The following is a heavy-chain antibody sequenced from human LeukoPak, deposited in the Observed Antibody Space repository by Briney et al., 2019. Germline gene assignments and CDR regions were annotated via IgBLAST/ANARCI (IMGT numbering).Heavy chain of an antibody. Sequence: GGSLRLSCAASGFIFRNFGMNWVRQAPGKGLEWVAVISSDGGRKSYADSVRGRFTISRDNSKNTLYLQMNSLRTEDTAVYYCATEEQLERRDFDYWGQGSLVTVSS. CDR3: ATEEQLERRDFDY. CDR2: ISSDGGRK. D-gene: IGHD1-1*01. CDR1: GFIFRNFG. V-gene: IGHV3-30*03. J-gene: IGHJ4*02.